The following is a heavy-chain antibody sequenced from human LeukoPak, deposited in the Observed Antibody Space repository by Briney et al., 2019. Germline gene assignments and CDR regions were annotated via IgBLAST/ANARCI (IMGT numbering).Heavy chain of an antibody. V-gene: IGHV4-38-2*02. Sequence: SETLSLTCTVSGYSISSGYYWGWIRQPPGKGLEWIGSIYHSGSTYYNPSLKSRVTISVDTSKNQFSLKLSSVTAADTAVYYCARQGWFGELLFDYWGQGTLVTVSS. CDR3: ARQGWFGELLFDY. CDR2: IYHSGST. CDR1: GYSISSGYY. J-gene: IGHJ4*02. D-gene: IGHD3-10*01.